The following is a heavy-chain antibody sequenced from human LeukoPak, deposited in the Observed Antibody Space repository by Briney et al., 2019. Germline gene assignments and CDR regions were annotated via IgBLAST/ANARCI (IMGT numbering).Heavy chain of an antibody. D-gene: IGHD5-18*01. CDR3: ARVDTAMVAGGGDY. V-gene: IGHV1-8*03. CDR2: MNPNSGNT. Sequence: GASVKVSCKASGYTFTSYDINWVRQATGQGLEWMGWMNPNSGNTGYAQKFQGRVTITRNTSISTAYMELSSLRSDDTAVYYCARVDTAMVAGGGDYWGQGTLVTVSS. J-gene: IGHJ4*02. CDR1: GYTFTSYD.